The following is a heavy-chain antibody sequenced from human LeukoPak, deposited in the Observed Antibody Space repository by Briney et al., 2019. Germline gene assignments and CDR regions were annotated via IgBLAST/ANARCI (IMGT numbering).Heavy chain of an antibody. CDR3: ARVGDSSGYYSEDDAFDI. J-gene: IGHJ3*02. V-gene: IGHV1-69*04. CDR2: IIPILGIT. D-gene: IGHD3-22*01. CDR1: GDTFSSYA. Sequence: SSVKVSCKASGDTFSSYAISWVRQAPAQGLQWMGKIIPILGITNSAQKFQGRVTITADKSTSTAYMELSSLRSEDTAVYYCARVGDSSGYYSEDDAFDIWGQGTMATVSS.